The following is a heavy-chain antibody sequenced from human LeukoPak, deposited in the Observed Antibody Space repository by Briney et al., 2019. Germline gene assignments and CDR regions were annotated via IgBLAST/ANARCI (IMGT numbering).Heavy chain of an antibody. D-gene: IGHD2-21*01. CDR1: GYSFSSYG. CDR2: IGNGPYNGNT. J-gene: IGHJ4*02. Sequence: ASVKVSCKAFGYSFSSYGISWLRQDPGQGLEWMGWIGNGPYNGNTNYAQKFQGRVTMTTDTSTSTLYMEVRRLRSDDTAVYYCARDNGHKSVDYWGQGTLVTVSS. CDR3: ARDNGHKSVDY. V-gene: IGHV1-18*01.